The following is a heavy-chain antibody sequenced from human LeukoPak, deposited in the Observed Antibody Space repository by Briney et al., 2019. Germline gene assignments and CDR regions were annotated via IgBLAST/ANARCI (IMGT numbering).Heavy chain of an antibody. CDR2: IYYSGST. J-gene: IGHJ3*02. CDR1: GGSFSGYY. D-gene: IGHD2-15*01. V-gene: IGHV4-59*01. CDR3: ARADCSGGSCYAFDI. Sequence: SETLSLTCAVYGGSFSGYYWSWIRQPPGKGLEWIGYIYYSGSTNYNPSLESRVTMSVDTSKNQFSLKLSSVTAADTAVYYCARADCSGGSCYAFDIWGQGTMVTVSS.